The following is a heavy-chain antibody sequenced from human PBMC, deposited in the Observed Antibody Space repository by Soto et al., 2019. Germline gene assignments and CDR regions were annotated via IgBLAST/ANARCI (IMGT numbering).Heavy chain of an antibody. CDR2: MNPNSGNT. D-gene: IGHD6-19*01. J-gene: IGHJ3*02. V-gene: IGHV1-8*01. CDR3: ARGERWPISRSDI. CDR1: GYTFTSYD. Sequence: QVQLVQSGAEVKKPGASVKVSCKASGYTFTSYDINWVRQATGQGLEWMGWMNPNSGNTGYAQKFQGRVTMTRNTSIRKAYKELRRLRSEDPAGYYCARGERWPISRSDIWGQGTMVTVSS.